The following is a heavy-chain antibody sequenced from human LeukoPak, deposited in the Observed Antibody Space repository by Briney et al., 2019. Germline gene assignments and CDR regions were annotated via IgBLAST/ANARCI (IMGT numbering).Heavy chain of an antibody. CDR2: INHSGST. J-gene: IGHJ3*02. V-gene: IGHV4-34*01. D-gene: IGHD3-10*01. CDR1: GGSFSGYS. Sequence: SETLSLTCAVYGGSFSGYSWSWIRQSPGKGLEWIGEINHSGSTNYNPSLESRVTISVDTSKTQFSLNLNSVTAADTAVYYCARSKGPLWFRESFLIWGQGTMVTVSS. CDR3: ARSKGPLWFRESFLI.